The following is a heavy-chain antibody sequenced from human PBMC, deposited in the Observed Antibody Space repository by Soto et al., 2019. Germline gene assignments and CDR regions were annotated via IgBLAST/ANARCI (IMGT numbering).Heavy chain of an antibody. CDR3: ARASSYGYWFDP. D-gene: IGHD5-18*01. J-gene: IGHJ5*02. CDR1: GGSISSGGYS. V-gene: IGHV4-30-2*01. Sequence: SEILSLTCAVSGGSISSGGYSWSWIRQPPGKGLEWIGYIYHSGSTYYNPSLKSRVTISVDRSKNQFSLKLSSVTAADTAVYYCARASSYGYWFDPWGQGTLVTVSS. CDR2: IYHSGST.